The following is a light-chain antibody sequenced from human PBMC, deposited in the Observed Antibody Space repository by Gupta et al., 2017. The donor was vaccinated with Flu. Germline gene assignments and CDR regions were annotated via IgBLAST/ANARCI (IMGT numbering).Light chain of an antibody. V-gene: IGKV1-27*01. CDR2: AAS. CDR3: QKYNSAPLT. J-gene: IGKJ3*01. CDR1: QDISKY. Sequence: EIQMTQSPASVSASVGDRVTIACRASQDISKYLAWYQQKPGKVPELLIYAASTLQSGVPSRFIGSGSGTDFTLTISSLQPEDVATYSCQKYNSAPLTFGPGTKVDIK.